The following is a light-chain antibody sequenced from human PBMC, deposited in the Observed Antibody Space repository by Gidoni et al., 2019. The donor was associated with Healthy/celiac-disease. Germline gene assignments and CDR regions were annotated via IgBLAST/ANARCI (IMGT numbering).Light chain of an antibody. J-gene: IGKJ3*01. CDR2: WAS. CDR3: QQYYSTLT. Sequence: DLVMTQSPDSLAVSLGERATINCKSSQSVLYSSNNKNYLAWYQQKPGQPPKLLIYWASTRESGVPDRFSGSGSGTDFTLTISILQAEDVAVYYCQQYYSTLTFGPGTKVDIK. CDR1: QSVLYSSNNKNY. V-gene: IGKV4-1*01.